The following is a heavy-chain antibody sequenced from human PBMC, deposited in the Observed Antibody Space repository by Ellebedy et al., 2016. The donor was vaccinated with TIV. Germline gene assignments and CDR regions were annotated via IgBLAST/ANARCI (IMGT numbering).Heavy chain of an antibody. CDR3: AKGGIGETGALDY. CDR2: IGRGNDK. CDR1: GFTFSAYA. D-gene: IGHD6-13*01. Sequence: GESLKISCAASGFTFSAYAMTWVRQAPGKGLEWVSSIGRGNDKYYADSVKGRFTISRDNSKNALSLQMFSLGAEDTALYFCAKGGIGETGALDYWGQGTLVTVSS. J-gene: IGHJ4*02. V-gene: IGHV3-23*01.